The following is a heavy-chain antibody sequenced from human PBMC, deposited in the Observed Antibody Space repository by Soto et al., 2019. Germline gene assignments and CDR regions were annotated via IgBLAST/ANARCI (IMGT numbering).Heavy chain of an antibody. Sequence: QVQLVQSGAEVKKPGSSVKVSCKASGGTFSSYTISWVRQAPGQGLEWMGRIIPILGIANYAQKFQGRVTITADKSTSTAYMELSSLRSEDTAAYYCARDYYGSGSYEDYWGQGTLVTVSS. D-gene: IGHD3-10*01. V-gene: IGHV1-69*08. CDR1: GGTFSSYT. J-gene: IGHJ4*02. CDR3: ARDYYGSGSYEDY. CDR2: IIPILGIA.